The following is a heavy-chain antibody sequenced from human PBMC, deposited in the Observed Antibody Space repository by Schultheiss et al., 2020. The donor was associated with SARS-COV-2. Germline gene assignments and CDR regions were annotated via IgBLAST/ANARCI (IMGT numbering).Heavy chain of an antibody. CDR1: GFTFSSYS. D-gene: IGHD2-2*01. V-gene: IGHV3-21*01. Sequence: GGSLRLSCAASGFTFSSYSMNWVRQAPGKGLEWVSSISSSSSYIYYADSVKGRFTISRDNAKNSLYLQMNSLRAEDTAVYYCARWSYCSSTSCDAFDIWGQGTMVTGSS. CDR3: ARWSYCSSTSCDAFDI. J-gene: IGHJ3*02. CDR2: ISSSSSYI.